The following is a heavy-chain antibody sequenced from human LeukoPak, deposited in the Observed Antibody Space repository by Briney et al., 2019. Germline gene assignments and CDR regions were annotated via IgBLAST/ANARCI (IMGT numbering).Heavy chain of an antibody. CDR1: GGSTSSGGYY. D-gene: IGHD6-6*01. Sequence: PSETLSLTCTVSGGSTSSGGYYWSWIRQPPGKGLEWIGYIYHSGSTYYNPSLKSRVTISVDRSKNQFSLKLSSVTAADTAVYYCARGYTSSSTAFDYWGQGTLVTVSS. CDR3: ARGYTSSSTAFDY. CDR2: IYHSGST. V-gene: IGHV4-30-2*01. J-gene: IGHJ4*02.